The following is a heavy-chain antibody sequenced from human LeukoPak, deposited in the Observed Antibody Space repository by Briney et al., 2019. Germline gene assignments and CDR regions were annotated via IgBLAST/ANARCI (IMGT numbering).Heavy chain of an antibody. J-gene: IGHJ4*02. D-gene: IGHD1-26*01. Sequence: GGSLTLSCAASGFTFSNYDMHWVRQAPGKGLEWVAFIQFDGSNKYYADSVKGRFTISRDNSKNTLFLQMNSLRTEDTAVYYCAKGHVGSYYPFDYWGQGTLVTVSS. CDR1: GFTFSNYD. V-gene: IGHV3-30*02. CDR3: AKGHVGSYYPFDY. CDR2: IQFDGSNK.